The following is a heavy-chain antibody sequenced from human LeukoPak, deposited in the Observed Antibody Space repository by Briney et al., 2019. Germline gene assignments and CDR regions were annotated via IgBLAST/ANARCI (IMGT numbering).Heavy chain of an antibody. V-gene: IGHV3-23*01. CDR2: ISFNVGVT. CDR1: GFTFSSYE. CDR3: ARRGGSRWYGDFDY. D-gene: IGHD6-13*01. J-gene: IGHJ4*02. Sequence: SLRLSCAASGFTFSSYEMNWVRQAPGKGLEWVSGISFNVGVTDYAGSVKGRFTISRDNSKNTLYLQMNSMSAEDTAIYYCARRGGSRWYGDFDYWGQGTLVTVSS.